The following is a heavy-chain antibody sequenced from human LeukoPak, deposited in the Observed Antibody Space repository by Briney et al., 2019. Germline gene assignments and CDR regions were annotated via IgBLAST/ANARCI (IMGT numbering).Heavy chain of an antibody. CDR2: ISSRGTTI. CDR3: ARDASLXXXXSXMXV. V-gene: IGHV3-11*01. CDR1: GFTFRDHY. J-gene: IGHJ6*02. Sequence: GGSLRLSCAASGFTFRDHYMTWIRQSPGKGLEWVSSISSRGTTIYYADSVKGRFTVSRDNAHNSLYLQMTSLRAEDTAVYYCARDASLXXXXSXMXVWGXXTTVIVS.